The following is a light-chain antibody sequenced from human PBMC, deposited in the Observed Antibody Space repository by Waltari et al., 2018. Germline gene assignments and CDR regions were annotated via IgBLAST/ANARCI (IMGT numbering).Light chain of an antibody. CDR3: MQITHWPYT. J-gene: IGKJ2*01. Sequence: DVVMTQSPVSLPVTLGQPASLSCRSSQSLVDSNGDTFLTWFQERPGQSPRPLLYKVSNRDSGVPDRFRGSGSSTYFTLDIDRVEAEDIGVYYCMQITHWPYTFGQGTKLE. CDR1: QSLVDSNGDTF. CDR2: KVS. V-gene: IGKV2-30*01.